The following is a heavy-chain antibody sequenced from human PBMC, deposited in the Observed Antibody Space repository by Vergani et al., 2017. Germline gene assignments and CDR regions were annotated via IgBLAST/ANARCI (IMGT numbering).Heavy chain of an antibody. D-gene: IGHD3-9*01. V-gene: IGHV1-2*02. J-gene: IGHJ4*02. CDR2: INPNSGGT. CDR1: GYTFTGYY. CDR3: ARGDYCILTGYRC. Sequence: QVHLVQFGAEVKKPGASVKVSCKASGYTFTGYYMHWVRQAPGQGLEWMGWINPNSGGTNYAQKVQGRVTMNQDTTISSSYLELRRLRSDDTAVYYCARGDYCILTGYRCWGQGTLVTVSA.